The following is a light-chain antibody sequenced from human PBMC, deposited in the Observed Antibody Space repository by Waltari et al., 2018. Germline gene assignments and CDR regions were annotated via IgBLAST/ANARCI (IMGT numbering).Light chain of an antibody. Sequence: DIQMTQSPFSLSAPVGDRVTITCRASQSISSYLNWYQQKPGRAPKLLIYAASSLQSGVPSRFSGSGSGTDFTLTISSLQPEDFATYYCQQSYSTRWTFGQGTKVEIK. CDR2: AAS. J-gene: IGKJ1*01. V-gene: IGKV1-39*01. CDR3: QQSYSTRWT. CDR1: QSISSY.